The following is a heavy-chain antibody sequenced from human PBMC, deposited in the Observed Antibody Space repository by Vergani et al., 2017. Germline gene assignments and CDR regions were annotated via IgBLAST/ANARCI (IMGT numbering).Heavy chain of an antibody. J-gene: IGHJ4*02. CDR2: IYTSGST. Sequence: QVQLQESGPGLVKPSQTLSLTCTVSGGSISSGSYYWSWIRQPAGKGLEWIGRIYTSGSTNYNPSLKSRVTISVDTSKNQFSLKLSSVTAADTAVYDCARDPSYVGFDYWGQGTLVTVSS. D-gene: IGHD1-26*01. CDR1: GGSISSGSYY. V-gene: IGHV4-61*02. CDR3: ARDPSYVGFDY.